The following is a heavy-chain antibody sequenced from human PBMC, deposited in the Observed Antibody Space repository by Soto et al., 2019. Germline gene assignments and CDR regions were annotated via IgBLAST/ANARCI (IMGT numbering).Heavy chain of an antibody. CDR2: IYSGGST. V-gene: IGHV3-53*05. J-gene: IGHJ3*02. CDR3: ARDRDTSIAAAGRGAFDI. CDR1: GFTVSNNY. D-gene: IGHD6-13*01. Sequence: GGSLRLSCAASGFTVSNNYMSWVRQAPGKGLEWVSLIYSGGSTFYADSVKGRFTISRDNSKNTLFLQMSSLRSEDTAVYYCARDRDTSIAAAGRGAFDIWGQGTMVTVSS.